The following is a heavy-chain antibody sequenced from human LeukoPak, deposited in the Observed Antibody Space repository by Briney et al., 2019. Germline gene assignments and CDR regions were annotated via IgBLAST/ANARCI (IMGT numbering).Heavy chain of an antibody. CDR1: GFTFDDYG. Sequence: GGSLRLSCVASGFTFDDYGMSWVRQAPGKGLPWVSGINWNGGGTGYADSVKGRFTISRDNAKNSLYLQMNSLRAEDTAVYYCARAGYSMDTEYFQHWGQGTLVTVSS. D-gene: IGHD5-18*01. V-gene: IGHV3-20*04. CDR2: INWNGGGT. J-gene: IGHJ1*01. CDR3: ARAGYSMDTEYFQH.